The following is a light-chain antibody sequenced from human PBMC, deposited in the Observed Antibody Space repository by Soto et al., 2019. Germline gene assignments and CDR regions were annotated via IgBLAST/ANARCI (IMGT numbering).Light chain of an antibody. CDR3: NSFAGSNNLSV. Sequence: QSVLTQPPSASGSPGQSVTISCTGTSSDVGGYNSVSWYQQHPGKAPKLTIYAVSERPSGVLDRFSGSKSGNTASLTVSGLQAEDEADYYCNSFAGSNNLSVFGTGTKVTVL. CDR2: AVS. CDR1: SSDVGGYNS. V-gene: IGLV2-8*01. J-gene: IGLJ1*01.